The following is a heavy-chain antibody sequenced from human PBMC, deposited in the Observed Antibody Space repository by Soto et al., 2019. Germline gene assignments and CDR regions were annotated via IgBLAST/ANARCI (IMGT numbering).Heavy chain of an antibody. CDR1: GFTFRTYW. CDR2: INLDGSKK. Sequence: EVQLVESGGGLVQPGGSLRLSCAASGFTFRTYWLSWVRQVPGKGLEWVDNINLDGSKKNYVDSVKGRFTISRDNVRNSLYLQMSSLRAEDTAVYYCARDGSTSWYSYDYHGMDVWGHGTTVTVSS. V-gene: IGHV3-7*05. J-gene: IGHJ6*02. CDR3: ARDGSTSWYSYDYHGMDV. D-gene: IGHD5-18*01.